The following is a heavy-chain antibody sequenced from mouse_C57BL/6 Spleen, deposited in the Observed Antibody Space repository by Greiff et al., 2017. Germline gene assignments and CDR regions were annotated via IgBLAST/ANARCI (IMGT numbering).Heavy chain of an antibody. CDR2: ISSGSSTI. CDR1: GFTFSDYG. D-gene: IGHD1-1*01. Sequence: EVNLVESGGGLVKPGGSLKLSCAASGFTFSDYGMHWVRQAPEKGLEWVAYISSGSSTIYYADTVKGRFTISRDNAKNTLFLQMTSLRSEDTAMYYCARRYYGSSYVGYFDVWGTGTTVTVSS. J-gene: IGHJ1*03. V-gene: IGHV5-17*01. CDR3: ARRYYGSSYVGYFDV.